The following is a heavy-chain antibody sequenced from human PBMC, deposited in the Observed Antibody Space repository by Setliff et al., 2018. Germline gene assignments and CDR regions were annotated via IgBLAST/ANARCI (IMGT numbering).Heavy chain of an antibody. V-gene: IGHV1-18*01. D-gene: IGHD3-22*01. Sequence: ASVKVSCKSPGFTFTDYGITWVRQVPGQGLEWMGWINNYNFNTQYAQKFQGRVTVTTDTSTTTAYMGLRSLRADDTAVYYCARINFYVSSGYYYAPELWGQGTTVTVSS. CDR2: INNYNFNT. J-gene: IGHJ4*02. CDR3: ARINFYVSSGYYYAPEL. CDR1: GFTFTDYG.